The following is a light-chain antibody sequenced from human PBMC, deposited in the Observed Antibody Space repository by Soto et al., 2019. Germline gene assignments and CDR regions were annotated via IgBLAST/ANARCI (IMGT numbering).Light chain of an antibody. CDR2: AAS. V-gene: IGKV1-39*01. CDR3: EQSYSTPRT. CDR1: QSISSY. Sequence: DIQMTQSPSSLSASVGDRVTITCLASQSISSYLNCYQQKPGKAPKLLIYAASSLQSGVPSRFSGSGSGTDFTLTISSLQPEDFATYYCEQSYSTPRTFGQGTKVDIK. J-gene: IGKJ1*01.